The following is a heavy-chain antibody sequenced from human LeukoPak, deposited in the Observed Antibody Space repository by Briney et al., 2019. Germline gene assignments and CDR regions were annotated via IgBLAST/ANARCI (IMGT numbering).Heavy chain of an antibody. V-gene: IGHV3-53*01. CDR3: ARVAYDSSGYYYPYYMDV. CDR2: IYSGGST. CDR1: GFTVSSNY. J-gene: IGHJ6*03. D-gene: IGHD3-22*01. Sequence: GSLRLSCAASGFTVSSNYMSWVRQAPGKGLVWVSVIYSGGSTYYADSVKGRFTISRDNSKNTLYLQMNSLRAEDTAVYYCARVAYDSSGYYYPYYMDVWGQGTTVTVSS.